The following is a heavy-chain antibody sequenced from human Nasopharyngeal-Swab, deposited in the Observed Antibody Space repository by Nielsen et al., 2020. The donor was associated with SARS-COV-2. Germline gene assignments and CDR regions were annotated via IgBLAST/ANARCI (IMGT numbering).Heavy chain of an antibody. CDR2: INSDGSST. D-gene: IGHD6-19*01. V-gene: IGHV3-74*01. J-gene: IGHJ4*02. Sequence: GESLKISCAASGFTFSSYWMHWVRQAPGKGPVWVSRINSDGSSTSYADSVKGRFTISRDNAKNTLYLQMNSLRAEDTAVYYCARDLDPLRIAVAGTKGSFGLGYWGQGTLVTVSS. CDR1: GFTFSSYW. CDR3: ARDLDPLRIAVAGTKGSFGLGY.